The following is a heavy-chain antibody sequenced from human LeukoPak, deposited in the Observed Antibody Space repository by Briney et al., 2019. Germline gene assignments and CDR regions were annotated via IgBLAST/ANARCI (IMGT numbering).Heavy chain of an antibody. CDR3: ARGVPEYSGYSPGDY. Sequence: QAGGSLRLSCAASGFTFSSYWMHWVRQAPGKGLVWVSRINSDGSSTSYADSVKGRFTISRDNAKNTLYLQMNSLRAEDTAVYYCARGVPEYSGYSPGDYWGQGTLVTVSS. V-gene: IGHV3-74*01. J-gene: IGHJ4*02. CDR1: GFTFSSYW. CDR2: INSDGSST. D-gene: IGHD5-12*01.